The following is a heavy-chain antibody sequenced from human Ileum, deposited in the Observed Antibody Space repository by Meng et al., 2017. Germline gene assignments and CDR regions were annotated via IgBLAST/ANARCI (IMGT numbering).Heavy chain of an antibody. CDR3: ARQYSSYWGFDY. Sequence: HIHQWCAGLFMRSWIPTLTFAVSGYSISGVYYCSWIRQHPVKGLEWIGEINHSGNTNYNPSLTSRVTIAVDESKNHFSLKLSSATAADTAVYYCARQYSSYWGFDYWGQGTLVTVSS. J-gene: IGHJ4*02. CDR2: INHSGNT. CDR1: GYSISGVYY. V-gene: IGHV4-34*01. D-gene: IGHD6-6*01.